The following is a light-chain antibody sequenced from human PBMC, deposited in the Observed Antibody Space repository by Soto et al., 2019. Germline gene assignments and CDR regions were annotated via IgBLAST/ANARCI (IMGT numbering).Light chain of an antibody. CDR2: GAS. CDR3: QQYGSSPRT. J-gene: IGKJ5*01. Sequence: EIVMTQSPATLSVSPGERATLSCRASQSVDSSYLAWYHQRPGQAPRLLIYGASSRATGIPDRFSGSGSGTDFTLTISRLEPEDFAVYYCQQYGSSPRTFGQGTRLEI. CDR1: QSVDSSY. V-gene: IGKV3-20*01.